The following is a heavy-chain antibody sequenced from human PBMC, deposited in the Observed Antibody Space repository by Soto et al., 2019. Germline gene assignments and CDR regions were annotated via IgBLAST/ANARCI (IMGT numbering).Heavy chain of an antibody. CDR2: IYYSGST. CDR1: GGSISSSSYY. D-gene: IGHD2-21*02. V-gene: IGHV4-39*01. J-gene: IGHJ6*03. CDR3: LRHHAVTSPGTIYYYYYMDV. Sequence: SETLSLTCTVSGGSISSSSYYWGWIRQPPGKGLEWIGSIYYSGSTYYNPSLKSRVTISVDTSKNQFSLKLSSVTAADTAVYFCLRHHAVTSPGTIYYYYYMDVWGKGTTVTVSS.